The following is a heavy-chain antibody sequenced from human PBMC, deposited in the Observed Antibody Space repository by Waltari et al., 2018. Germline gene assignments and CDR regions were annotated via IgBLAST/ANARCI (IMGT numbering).Heavy chain of an antibody. CDR2: IIPILGIA. CDR1: GGTFSSYA. CDR3: ARDEGDSSSWSRFDY. Sequence: QVQLVQSGAEVKKPGSSVKVSCKASGGTFSSYATSWVRPAPGQGLEWMGGIIPILGIANYAQKFQGRVTITADKSTSTAYMELSSLRSEDTAVYYCARDEGDSSSWSRFDYWGQGTLVTVSS. V-gene: IGHV1-69*10. D-gene: IGHD6-13*01. J-gene: IGHJ4*02.